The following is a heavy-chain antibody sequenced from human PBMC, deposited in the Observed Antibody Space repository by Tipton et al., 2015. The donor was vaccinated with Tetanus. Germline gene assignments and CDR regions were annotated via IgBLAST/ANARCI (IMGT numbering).Heavy chain of an antibody. D-gene: IGHD3-10*02. CDR2: INHSGST. CDR1: GGSFSGYY. Sequence: TLSLTCAVYGGSFSGYYWSWIRQPPGKGLEWIGEINHSGSTNYNPSLKSRVTISVDTSKNQFSLKLSFVTAADTAVYYCARVNYVDDYWGQGTLVTVSS. J-gene: IGHJ4*02. V-gene: IGHV4-34*01. CDR3: ARVNYVDDY.